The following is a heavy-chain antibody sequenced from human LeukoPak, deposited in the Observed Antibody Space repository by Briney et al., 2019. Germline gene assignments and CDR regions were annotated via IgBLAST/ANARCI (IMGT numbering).Heavy chain of an antibody. CDR3: ARAGGWHYYMDV. CDR2: ISSSSSYI. J-gene: IGHJ6*03. Sequence: TGGSLRLSCAASGFTFSSYSMNWVRQAPGKGLEWVSSISSSSSYIYYADSVKGRFTISRDNAKNSLYLQMNSLRAEDTAVYYCARAGGWHYYMDVWGKGTTVTISS. V-gene: IGHV3-21*04. CDR1: GFTFSSYS. D-gene: IGHD6-19*01.